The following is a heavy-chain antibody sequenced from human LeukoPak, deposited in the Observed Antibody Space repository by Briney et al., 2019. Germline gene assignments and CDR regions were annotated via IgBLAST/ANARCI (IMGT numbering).Heavy chain of an antibody. CDR1: GFTFSSYG. CDR2: ISYDGSNK. Sequence: PGRSLRLSCAASGFTFSSYGMHWVRQAPGKGLEWVAVISYDGSNKYYADSVKGRFTISRDNSKNTLYLQMNSLRAEDTAVYYCAREGDSSSSGCDYWGQGTLVTVSS. CDR3: AREGDSSSSGCDY. V-gene: IGHV3-30*03. D-gene: IGHD6-6*01. J-gene: IGHJ4*02.